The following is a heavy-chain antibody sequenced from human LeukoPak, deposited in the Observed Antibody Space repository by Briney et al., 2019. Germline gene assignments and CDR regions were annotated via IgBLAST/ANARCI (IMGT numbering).Heavy chain of an antibody. D-gene: IGHD4-17*01. V-gene: IGHV4-59*01. J-gene: IGHJ5*02. Sequence: SETLSLTCTVSYGSIRSYYWSWIRQPPGKGLEWIGYVYYTGSTSYNPSLESRVTISVDTSKNQFSLKLSSVTAADTAVYYCAREGYYGDFAWNWFDPWGQGTLVTASS. CDR1: YGSIRSYY. CDR3: AREGYYGDFAWNWFDP. CDR2: VYYTGST.